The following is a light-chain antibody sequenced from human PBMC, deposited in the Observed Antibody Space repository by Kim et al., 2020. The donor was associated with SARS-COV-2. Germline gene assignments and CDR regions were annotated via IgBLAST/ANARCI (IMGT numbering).Light chain of an antibody. CDR1: QSISIW. V-gene: IGKV1-5*01. Sequence: DIQMTQSPSTLSASVGDRVTITCRASQSISIWLAWYQQKPGKAPNLLIYDASSLETGVPSRFSGSESGTEFTLTITNLQPDDFATYYCQQYKSYPWTFGQGNKVDIK. CDR3: QQYKSYPWT. CDR2: DAS. J-gene: IGKJ1*01.